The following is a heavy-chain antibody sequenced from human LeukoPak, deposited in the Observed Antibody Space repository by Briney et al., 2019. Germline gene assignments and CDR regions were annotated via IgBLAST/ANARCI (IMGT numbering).Heavy chain of an antibody. J-gene: IGHJ5*02. V-gene: IGHV4-34*01. CDR2: INHSGST. CDR3: ARGPSYYDFWSGYYHRWFDP. CDR1: GGSFSGYY. D-gene: IGHD3-3*01. Sequence: SETLSLTCAVYGGSFSGYYWSWIRQPPGKGLEWIGEINHSGSTSYNPPLKSRVTISVDTSKNQFSLKLSSVTAADTAVYYCARGPSYYDFWSGYYHRWFDPWGQGTLVTVSS.